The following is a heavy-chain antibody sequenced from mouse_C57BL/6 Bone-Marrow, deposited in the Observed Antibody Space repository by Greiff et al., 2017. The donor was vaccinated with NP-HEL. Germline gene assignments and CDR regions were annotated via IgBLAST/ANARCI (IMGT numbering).Heavy chain of an antibody. J-gene: IGHJ1*03. Sequence: EVKLQESGPGLAKPSQTLSLTCSVTGYSITSDYWNWIRKFPGNKLEYMGYISYSGSTYYNPSLKSRISITRDTSKNQYYLQLNSVTTEDTATYYCARSRGSSYLYWYFDVWGTGTTVTVSS. D-gene: IGHD1-1*01. CDR2: ISYSGST. V-gene: IGHV3-8*01. CDR1: GYSITSDY. CDR3: ARSRGSSYLYWYFDV.